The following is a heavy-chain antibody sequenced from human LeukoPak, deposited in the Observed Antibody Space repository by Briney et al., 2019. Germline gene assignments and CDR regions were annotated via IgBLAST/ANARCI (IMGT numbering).Heavy chain of an antibody. CDR3: AKDDRWLQFCC. CDR2: ISSSSSTI. Sequence: PGGSLRLSCAASGSTFSNAWMSWVRQAPGKGLEWVSYISSSSSTIYYADSVRGRFTISRDNSRNTLYLQMNSLRAEDTAVYYCAKDDRWLQFCCWGQGTLVTVSA. D-gene: IGHD5-24*01. CDR1: GSTFSNAW. V-gene: IGHV3-48*01. J-gene: IGHJ4*02.